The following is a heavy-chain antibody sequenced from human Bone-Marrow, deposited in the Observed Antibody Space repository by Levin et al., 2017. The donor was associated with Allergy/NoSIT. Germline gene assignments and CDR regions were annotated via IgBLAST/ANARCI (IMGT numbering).Heavy chain of an antibody. J-gene: IGHJ3*02. V-gene: IGHV3-66*02. CDR2: IYSGGST. D-gene: IGHD1-26*01. CDR1: GFTVSTNY. CDR3: AREYGEQQEGSGAFDI. Sequence: PGGSLRLSCAASGFTVSTNYMTWVRQAPGKGLECVSVIYSGGSTYYADSVKGRFTISRDNSKNTLYLQMNSLRAEDTAVYYCAREYGEQQEGSGAFDIWGQGTMVTVSS.